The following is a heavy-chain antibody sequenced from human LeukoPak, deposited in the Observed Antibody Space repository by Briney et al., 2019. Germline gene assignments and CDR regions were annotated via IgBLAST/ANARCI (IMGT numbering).Heavy chain of an antibody. V-gene: IGHV1-46*01. CDR2: INPSGGST. D-gene: IGHD3-10*01. J-gene: IGHJ4*02. Sequence: ASVKVSCKASGYTFTSYYMHWVRQAPGQGLEWMGIINPSGGSTSYAQKFQGRVTITRDTSASTAYMELSSLRSEDMAVYYCARVGGSGSFDYWGQGTLVTVSS. CDR3: ARVGGSGSFDY. CDR1: GYTFTSYY.